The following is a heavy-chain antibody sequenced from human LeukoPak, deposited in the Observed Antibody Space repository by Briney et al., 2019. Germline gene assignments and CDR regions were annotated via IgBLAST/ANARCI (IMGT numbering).Heavy chain of an antibody. D-gene: IGHD6-6*01. V-gene: IGHV4-39*01. CDR1: GGSISSYY. J-gene: IGHJ4*02. Sequence: SETLSLTCTVSGGSISSYYWGWIRQPPGKGLEWIGSIYYSGSTYYNPSLKSRVTISVDTSKNQFSLKLSSVTAADTAVYYCARRPIAARSFDYWGQGTLVTVSS. CDR2: IYYSGST. CDR3: ARRPIAARSFDY.